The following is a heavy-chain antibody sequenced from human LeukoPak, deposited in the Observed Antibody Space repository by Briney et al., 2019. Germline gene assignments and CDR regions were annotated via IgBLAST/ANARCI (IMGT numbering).Heavy chain of an antibody. CDR2: ISYDGSNK. CDR1: GFTFSSYG. Sequence: PGGSLRLSCAASGFTFSSYGMHWVRQAPGKGLEWVAVISYDGSNKYYADSVKGRFTISRDNSKNTLYLQMNSLRAEDTAVYYCAKDLFDYWGQGTLVTVSP. V-gene: IGHV3-30*18. J-gene: IGHJ4*02. CDR3: AKDLFDY.